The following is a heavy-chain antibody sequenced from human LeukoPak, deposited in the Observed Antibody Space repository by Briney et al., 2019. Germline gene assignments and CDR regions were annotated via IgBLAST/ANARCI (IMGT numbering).Heavy chain of an antibody. CDR2: ISAYNGNT. Sequence: GASVKVSCKASGYTFTGYGISWVRQAPGQGLEWMGWISAYNGNTNYAQKLQGRVTMTTDTSTSTAYMELRSLRSDDTAVYYCARDRVFHGNYYDSSGYYRDDWFDPWGQGTLVTVSS. D-gene: IGHD3-22*01. J-gene: IGHJ5*02. CDR3: ARDRVFHGNYYDSSGYYRDDWFDP. V-gene: IGHV1-18*01. CDR1: GYTFTGYG.